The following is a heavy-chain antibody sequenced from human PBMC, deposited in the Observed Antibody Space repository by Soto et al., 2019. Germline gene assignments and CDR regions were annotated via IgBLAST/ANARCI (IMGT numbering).Heavy chain of an antibody. Sequence: ESGGGLVQPGGSLRLSCAASGFTFSTYWMTWVRQPPGKGLEWVANMDQDGSETYYVDSVRGRLTVSRDNAKNSLYLQMNSLRGEDTAVYYYVCGGNFFIYWGQGTLVTVS. CDR3: VCGGNFFIY. J-gene: IGHJ4*02. V-gene: IGHV3-7*01. CDR2: MDQDGSET. D-gene: IGHD3-16*01. CDR1: GFTFSTYW.